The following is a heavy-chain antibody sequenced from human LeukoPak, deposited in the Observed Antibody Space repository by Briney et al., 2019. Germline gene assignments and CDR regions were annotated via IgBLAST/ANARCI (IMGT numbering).Heavy chain of an antibody. CDR1: GLPFSAYK. Sequence: TGGSLRLSCAASGLPFSAYKMHWVRQAPRKGLVWVSRISTDGYTTDYADFVQGRFTASRDNTKNTWSLEMNSLRAEDTAVYYCVVGGSPGYWGQGTLVTVSS. CDR2: ISTDGYTT. J-gene: IGHJ4*02. V-gene: IGHV3-74*01. D-gene: IGHD2-15*01. CDR3: VVGGSPGY.